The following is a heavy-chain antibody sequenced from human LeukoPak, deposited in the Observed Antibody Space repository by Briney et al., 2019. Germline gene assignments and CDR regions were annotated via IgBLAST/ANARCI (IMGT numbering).Heavy chain of an antibody. Sequence: GGSLRLPCAASGFTFSSYAMSWVRQAPGKGLEWVSAISGSGGSTYYADSVKGRFTISRDNSKNTLYLQMNSLGAEDTAVYYCAKVPITMIVVVYFDYWGQGTLVTVSS. CDR2: ISGSGGST. CDR1: GFTFSSYA. V-gene: IGHV3-23*01. CDR3: AKVPITMIVVVYFDY. J-gene: IGHJ4*02. D-gene: IGHD3-22*01.